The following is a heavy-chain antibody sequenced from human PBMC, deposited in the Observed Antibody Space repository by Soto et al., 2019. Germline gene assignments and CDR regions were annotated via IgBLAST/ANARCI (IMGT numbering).Heavy chain of an antibody. D-gene: IGHD3-9*01. CDR1: GYTFTSFD. V-gene: IGHV1-8*01. CDR3: ARADVLRYFDWLLSPMDV. J-gene: IGHJ6*03. Sequence: ASVKVSCKTSGYTFTSFDINWVRQATGQGLEWMGRMNPNSGNTSYAQKFQGRVTMTRNTSTSTFYMELSSLRSEDTAVYYCARADVLRYFDWLLSPMDVWGKGTTVTVSS. CDR2: MNPNSGNT.